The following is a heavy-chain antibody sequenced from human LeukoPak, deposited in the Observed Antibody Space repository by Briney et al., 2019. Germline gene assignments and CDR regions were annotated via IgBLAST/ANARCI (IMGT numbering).Heavy chain of an antibody. V-gene: IGHV5-51*01. CDR1: GYYFPNYW. J-gene: IGHJ4*02. Sequence: GESLKISCKGSGYYFPNYWIGWVRQEPGKGLEWIGVIHPGDSNTRYSPSFQGQVTISVDRSISTAYLRWSSLKASDTAMYYCARQRRGSYNDYSEGDYWGQGTLVTVSS. CDR3: ARQRRGSYNDYSEGDY. D-gene: IGHD4-11*01. CDR2: IHPGDSNT.